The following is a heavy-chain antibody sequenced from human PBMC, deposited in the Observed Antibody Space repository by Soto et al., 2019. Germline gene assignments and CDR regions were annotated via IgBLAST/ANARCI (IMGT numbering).Heavy chain of an antibody. V-gene: IGHV3-30*18. CDR2: ISYDGSNK. D-gene: IGHD3-10*01. Sequence: GGSLRLSCAASGFTFSSYGMHWVRQAPGKGLEWVAVISYDGSNKYYADSVKGRFTISRDNSKNTLYLQMNSLRAEDTAVYYCAKGGVYYYYYGMDVWGQGTTVTVSS. CDR1: GFTFSSYG. CDR3: AKGGVYYYYYGMDV. J-gene: IGHJ6*02.